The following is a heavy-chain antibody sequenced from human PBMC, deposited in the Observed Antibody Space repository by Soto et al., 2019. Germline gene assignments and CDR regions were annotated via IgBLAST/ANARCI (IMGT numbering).Heavy chain of an antibody. J-gene: IGHJ5*02. D-gene: IGHD3-3*01. CDR2: TYYRSKWFN. CDR3: VRGRGGVEQPWFDP. V-gene: IGHV6-1*01. CDR1: GDSVSSNGAT. Sequence: QVQLQQSGPGLVKPSQTLSLTCAISGDSVSSNGATWNWIRQSPSRGLEWLGRTYYRSKWFNEYTLFMKGRVSINSDTSKNQFSLHVSSVTPEDTAVYYCVRGRGGVEQPWFDPWGRGTQVTVSS.